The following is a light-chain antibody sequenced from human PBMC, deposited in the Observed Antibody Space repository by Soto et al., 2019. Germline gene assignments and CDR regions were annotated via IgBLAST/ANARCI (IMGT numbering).Light chain of an antibody. CDR3: AAWDDSLNGYV. CDR2: RDN. V-gene: IGLV1-44*01. J-gene: IGLJ1*01. CDR1: SSNIGSNT. Sequence: QSVLTQPPSASGAPGQRVTISCSGSSSNIGSNTVNWYQQLPGTAPKLLIYRDNQRPSGVPVRFSGSKSGTSASLAISGLQSEDEGDYHCAAWDDSLNGYVFATGTNVTVL.